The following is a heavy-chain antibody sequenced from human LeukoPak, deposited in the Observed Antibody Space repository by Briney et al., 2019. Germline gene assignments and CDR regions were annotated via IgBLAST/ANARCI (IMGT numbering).Heavy chain of an antibody. J-gene: IGHJ4*02. Sequence: GGSLSLSCAASGFTFSSYWMSWVRQAPGKGLEWVAVIWYDGRNKYYADSVKGRFTISRDNSKNTLYLQMNSLRAEDTAVYFCARDVLAAAGAPPDYWGQGTLVTVSS. D-gene: IGHD6-13*01. V-gene: IGHV3-33*08. CDR3: ARDVLAAAGAPPDY. CDR2: IWYDGRNK. CDR1: GFTFSSYW.